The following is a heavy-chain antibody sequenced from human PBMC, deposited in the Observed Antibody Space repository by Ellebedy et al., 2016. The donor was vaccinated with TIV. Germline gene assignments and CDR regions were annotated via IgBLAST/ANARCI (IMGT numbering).Heavy chain of an antibody. CDR2: SENKPRNYRT. CDR3: ARDNWGSYDY. V-gene: IGHV3-72*01. Sequence: PGGSLRLSCAVSGFTFSDFSMDWVRQAPGKGLEWLGRSENKPRNYRTEYAASVRGRFTISRDDSTNSLFLQMNSLKTEDTAIYYCARDNWGSYDYWGQGTLITVSS. J-gene: IGHJ4*02. D-gene: IGHD3-16*01. CDR1: GFTFSDFS.